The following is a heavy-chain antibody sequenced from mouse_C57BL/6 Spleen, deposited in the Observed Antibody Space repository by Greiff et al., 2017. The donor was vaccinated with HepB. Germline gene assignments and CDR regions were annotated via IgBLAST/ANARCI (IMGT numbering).Heavy chain of an antibody. J-gene: IGHJ2*01. CDR2: IHPNSGST. Sequence: VQLQQSGAELVKPGASVKLSCKASGYTFTSYWMHWVKQRPGQGLEWIGMIHPNSGSTNYNEKFKSKATLTVDKSSSTAYMQLSSLTSEDSAVYYCARDTTVVDCDYWGQGTTLTVSS. D-gene: IGHD1-1*01. V-gene: IGHV1-64*01. CDR1: GYTFTSYW. CDR3: ARDTTVVDCDY.